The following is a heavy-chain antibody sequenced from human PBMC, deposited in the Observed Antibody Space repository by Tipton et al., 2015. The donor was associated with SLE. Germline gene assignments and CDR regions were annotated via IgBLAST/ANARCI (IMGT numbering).Heavy chain of an antibody. J-gene: IGHJ5*02. Sequence: PGLVKPSETLSLTCTVSGGSISDYYWSWIRQPPGKGLEWIGYIDDSGSTNYNPSLKNRVTISVDTSKNQFSLKVNSVTAADTAVYSCARNEYADNNNWFDPWGQGILVIVSS. CDR3: ARNEYADNNNWFDP. CDR2: IDDSGST. D-gene: IGHD3-16*01. CDR1: GGSISDYY. V-gene: IGHV4-59*01.